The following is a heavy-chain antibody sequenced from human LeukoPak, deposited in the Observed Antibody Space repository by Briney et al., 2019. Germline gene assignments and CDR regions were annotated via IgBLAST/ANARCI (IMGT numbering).Heavy chain of an antibody. CDR2: INSDGSTT. V-gene: IGHV3-74*01. CDR3: ARDADTGYSYGSGFDY. D-gene: IGHD5-18*01. CDR1: GFTVSSNY. Sequence: GGSLRLSCAVSGFTVSSNYMSWVRQAPGKGLVWVSRINSDGSTTSYADSVKGRFTISRDNAKNTLYLQMNSLRAEDTAVYYCARDADTGYSYGSGFDYWGQGTLVTVSS. J-gene: IGHJ4*02.